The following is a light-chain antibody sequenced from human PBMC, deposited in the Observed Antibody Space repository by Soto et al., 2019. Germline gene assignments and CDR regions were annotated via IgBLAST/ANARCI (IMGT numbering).Light chain of an antibody. V-gene: IGKV3-20*01. CDR1: QSVSSY. J-gene: IGKJ5*01. CDR2: GVS. CDR3: QQYGSSPLIT. Sequence: IVLTQSPATLSLSPGERATLSCRASQSVSSYLAWYQKKPGQAPKFLIYGVSSRATGSPDRFSGSGSGTDFTLTISRLETEDFAVYHCQQYGSSPLITFGQGTRLEIK.